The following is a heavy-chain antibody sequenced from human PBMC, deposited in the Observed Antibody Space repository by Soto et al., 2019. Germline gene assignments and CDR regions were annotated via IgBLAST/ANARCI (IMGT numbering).Heavy chain of an antibody. Sequence: QITLKESGPTLVKPTQTLTLTCTFSGFSLSSTAVGVNWIRQPPGKALEWLALIYWNDDKQYSPSLKSRLTITKDTSKIQVVLTMTNMDAVDTATYYCAHGSGWLSDYWGQGTLVTVSS. J-gene: IGHJ4*02. D-gene: IGHD6-19*01. CDR2: IYWNDDK. CDR3: AHGSGWLSDY. V-gene: IGHV2-5*01. CDR1: GFSLSSTAVG.